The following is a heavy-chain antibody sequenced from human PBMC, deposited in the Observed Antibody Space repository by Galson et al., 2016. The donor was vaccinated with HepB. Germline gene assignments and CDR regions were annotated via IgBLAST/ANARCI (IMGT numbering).Heavy chain of an antibody. CDR3: TRETRWYFDL. CDR1: GFTFSSYA. Sequence: SLRLSCAASGFTFSSYAMNWVRQAPGKGLEWVSAISGSGSSTYYADSVKGRFTISRDKSSNTLYLQMNTLRVEDTAVYYCTRETRWYFDLWGRGTLLTVAS. V-gene: IGHV3-23*01. J-gene: IGHJ2*01. D-gene: IGHD1-26*01. CDR2: ISGSGSST.